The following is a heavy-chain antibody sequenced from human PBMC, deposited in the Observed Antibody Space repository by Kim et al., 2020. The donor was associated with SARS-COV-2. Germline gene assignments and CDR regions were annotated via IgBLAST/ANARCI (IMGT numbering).Heavy chain of an antibody. CDR3: ASLEPLPGGSIVVVPAAMRY. Sequence: GGSLRLSCAASGFTFSSYAMSWVRQAPGKGLEWVSAISGSGGSTYYADSVKGRFTISRDNSKNTLYLQMNSLRAEDTAVYYCASLEPLPGGSIVVVPAAMRYWGQGTLVTVSS. D-gene: IGHD2-2*01. V-gene: IGHV3-23*01. CDR1: GFTFSSYA. J-gene: IGHJ4*02. CDR2: ISGSGGST.